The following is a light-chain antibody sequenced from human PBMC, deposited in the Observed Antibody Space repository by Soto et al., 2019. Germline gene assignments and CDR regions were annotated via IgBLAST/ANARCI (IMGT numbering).Light chain of an antibody. CDR2: GAS. CDR1: QSVSGN. V-gene: IGKV3-15*01. J-gene: IGKJ4*01. Sequence: EIVMTQSPATLSVSPGERATLSCRASQSVSGNLAWYQQKPGQPPRLLIYGASTRATVIPARFSGSGSGTEFTLTISSLQSEDFAVYYCQQYNNWTLTFGGGTKVEIK. CDR3: QQYNNWTLT.